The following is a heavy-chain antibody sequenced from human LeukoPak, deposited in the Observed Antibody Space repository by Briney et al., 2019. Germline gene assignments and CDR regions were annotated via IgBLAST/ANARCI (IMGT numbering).Heavy chain of an antibody. Sequence: PSQTLSLTCAISGDSVSSNSAAWSWIRQSPSRGLEWLGRTYYRSKWYHDYAVSVRSRVSVNPDTSKNQFSLQLNSVTPEDTAVYYCARFLGIGSQRYYFDSWGQGTPVTVSS. D-gene: IGHD6-19*01. CDR1: GDSVSSNSAA. CDR2: TYYRSKWYH. J-gene: IGHJ4*02. V-gene: IGHV6-1*01. CDR3: ARFLGIGSQRYYFDS.